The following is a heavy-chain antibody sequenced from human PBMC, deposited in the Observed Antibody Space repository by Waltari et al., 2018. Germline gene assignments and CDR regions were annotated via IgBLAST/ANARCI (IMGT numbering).Heavy chain of an antibody. CDR1: GFTFMSSA. CDR2: ISGSGGST. D-gene: IGHD3-10*01. CDR3: AKDPSWFGSFDY. V-gene: IGHV3-23*01. Sequence: EVQLLESGGGLVQPGGSLRLSCAASGFTFMSSAMTWVRQAPGKGLEWVSAISGSGGSTYYADSVKGRFTISRDNSKNTLYLQMNSLRAEDTAVYYCAKDPSWFGSFDYWGQGTLVTVSS. J-gene: IGHJ4*02.